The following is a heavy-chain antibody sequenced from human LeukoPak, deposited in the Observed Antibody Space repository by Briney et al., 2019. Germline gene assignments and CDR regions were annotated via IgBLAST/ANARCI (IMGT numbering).Heavy chain of an antibody. CDR1: GFTFSSYA. V-gene: IGHV3-30-3*01. J-gene: IGHJ4*02. Sequence: SGRSLRLSCAASGFTFSSYAMHWVRQAPGKGLEWVAVISYDGSNKYYADSVKGRFTISRDNSKNTLYLQMNSLRAEDTAVYHCAGDYWGQGTLVTVSS. CDR2: ISYDGSNK. CDR3: AGDY.